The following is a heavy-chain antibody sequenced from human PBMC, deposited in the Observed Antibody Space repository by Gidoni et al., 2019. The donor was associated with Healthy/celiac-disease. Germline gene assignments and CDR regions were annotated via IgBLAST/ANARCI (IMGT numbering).Heavy chain of an antibody. V-gene: IGHV4-39*01. D-gene: IGHD6-19*01. CDR3: ASRDIAVAGSNFDY. CDR1: GGSISSSSYY. CDR2: IYYSWST. J-gene: IGHJ4*02. Sequence: QLQLQESGPGLVKPSETLSLTCTVSGGSISSSSYYWGWIRQPPGKGLEWMGSIYYSWSTYYNPSLKSRVTISVDTSKNQFSLKLSSVTAADTAVYYCASRDIAVAGSNFDYWGQGTLVTVSS.